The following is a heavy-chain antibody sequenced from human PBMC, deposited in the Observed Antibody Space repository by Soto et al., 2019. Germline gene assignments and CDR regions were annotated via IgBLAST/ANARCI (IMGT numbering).Heavy chain of an antibody. V-gene: IGHV3-30-3*01. J-gene: IGHJ6*02. Sequence: GGSLRLSCAASGFTFSSYAMHWVRQAPGKGLEWVAVISYDGSNKYYADSVKGRFTISRDNSKNTLYLQMNSLRAEDTAVYYCARDAQSWFGELYPHKLNYYYGMDVWGQGTTVTVSS. CDR1: GFTFSSYA. CDR2: ISYDGSNK. CDR3: ARDAQSWFGELYPHKLNYYYGMDV. D-gene: IGHD3-10*01.